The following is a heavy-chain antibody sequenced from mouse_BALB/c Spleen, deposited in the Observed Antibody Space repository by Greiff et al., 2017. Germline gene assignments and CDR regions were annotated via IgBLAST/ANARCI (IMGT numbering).Heavy chain of an antibody. Sequence: EVKLQESGPSLVKPSQTLSLTCSVTGDSITSGYWNWIRKFPGNKLEYMGYISYSGSTYYNPSLKSRISITRDTSKNQYYLQLNSVTTEDTATYYCARSPYYYGSSYYYAMDYWGQGTSVTVSS. J-gene: IGHJ4*01. CDR2: ISYSGST. V-gene: IGHV3-8*02. D-gene: IGHD1-1*01. CDR3: ARSPYYYGSSYYYAMDY. CDR1: GDSITSGY.